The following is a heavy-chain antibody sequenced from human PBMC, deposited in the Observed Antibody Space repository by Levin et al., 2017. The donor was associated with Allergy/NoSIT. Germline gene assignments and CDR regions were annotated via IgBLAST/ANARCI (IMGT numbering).Heavy chain of an antibody. D-gene: IGHD2-2*01. J-gene: IGHJ6*03. CDR3: ARGKEYLAMYHMDV. CDR2: IIHSGTT. CDR1: GDSITSSHW. V-gene: IGHV4-4*02. Sequence: SQTLSLTCAVSGDSITSSHWWSWVRQSPGKGLEWIGEIIHSGTTNYNPSLQRRVTIGLDKSKKQFSLRLYSVTAADTGIYYCARGKEYLAMYHMDVWGKGTTVTVSS.